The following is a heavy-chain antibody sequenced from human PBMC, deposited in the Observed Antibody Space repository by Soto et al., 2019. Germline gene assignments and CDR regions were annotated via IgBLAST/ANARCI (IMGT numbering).Heavy chain of an antibody. CDR2: ISGSGGST. V-gene: IGHV3-23*01. D-gene: IGHD5-18*01. CDR3: EDDHQLWFQIHY. J-gene: IGHJ4*02. Sequence: GGSLRLSCAASGFTFSSYAMSWVRQAPGKGLEWVSAISGSGGSTYYADSVKGRFTISRDNSKNTLYLQMNSLRAEDTAVYYCEDDHQLWFQIHYWGQGTLVTVSS. CDR1: GFTFSSYA.